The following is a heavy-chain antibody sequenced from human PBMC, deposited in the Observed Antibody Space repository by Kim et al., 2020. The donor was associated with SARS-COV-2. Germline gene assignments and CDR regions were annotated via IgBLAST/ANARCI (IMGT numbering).Heavy chain of an antibody. CDR1: GVSISSGGYY. V-gene: IGHV4-31*03. Sequence: SETLSLTCTVSGVSISSGGYYWSSIRQHPGKGLEWIGYIYYSGSTYSNPSLKSRVTISVNTSKNQFSLKLSSVTAADTAVYYCARVEGITIFGVVIIGAFDIWGQGTMVTVSS. CDR3: ARVEGITIFGVVIIGAFDI. J-gene: IGHJ3*02. D-gene: IGHD3-3*01. CDR2: IYYSGST.